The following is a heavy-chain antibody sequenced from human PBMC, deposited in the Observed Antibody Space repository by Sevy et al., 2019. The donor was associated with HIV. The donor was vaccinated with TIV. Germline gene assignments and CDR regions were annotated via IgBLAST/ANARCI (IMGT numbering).Heavy chain of an antibody. CDR1: GYTFTGYY. CDR2: INPNSGGT. D-gene: IGHD2-2*02. J-gene: IGHJ4*02. V-gene: IGHV1-2*02. Sequence: ASVKVSCKASGYTFTGYYMHWVRQAPGQGLEWMGWINPNSGGTNYSQKFQGRVTMTRDTSISTAYMELSRLRSDDTAVYYCARVGARDIVVVPAAIGGFDYWGQRTLVTVSS. CDR3: ARVGARDIVVVPAAIGGFDY.